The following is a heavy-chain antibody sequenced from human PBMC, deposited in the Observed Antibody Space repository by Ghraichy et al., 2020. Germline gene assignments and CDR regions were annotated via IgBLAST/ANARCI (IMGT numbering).Heavy chain of an antibody. V-gene: IGHV3-74*01. CDR3: ASDAPVNVDSSGRSCWFES. D-gene: IGHD3-22*01. CDR2: INRDASKT. J-gene: IGHJ5*01. Sequence: GGSLRLSCAVSGFTFSRYWMHWVRQSPGKGLVWVARINRDASKTNYADSVRGRFSISRDNAESTLYLQMNSLRVEDTAVYYCASDAPVNVDSSGRSCWFESWGQGTLVTVSS. CDR1: GFTFSRYW.